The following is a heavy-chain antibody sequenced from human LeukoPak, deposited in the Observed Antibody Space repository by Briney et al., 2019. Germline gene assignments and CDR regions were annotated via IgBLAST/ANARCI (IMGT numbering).Heavy chain of an antibody. D-gene: IGHD3-9*01. V-gene: IGHV3-23*01. Sequence: GGSLSLSCAASGFTFNSYAMSWVRQAPGKGLGWVSAISGSGGSTYYADSVKGRFTISRDNSKNTLYLQMNSLRAEDTAVYYCAKRYILTGYDSWGQGTLVTVSS. CDR1: GFTFNSYA. CDR2: ISGSGGST. J-gene: IGHJ5*01. CDR3: AKRYILTGYDS.